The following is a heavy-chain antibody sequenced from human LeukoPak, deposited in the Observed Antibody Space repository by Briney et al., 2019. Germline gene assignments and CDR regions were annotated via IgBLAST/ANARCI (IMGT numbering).Heavy chain of an antibody. CDR1: GFTFSSYA. J-gene: IGHJ4*02. CDR3: AKDIKGDSSSWYLFEIGGYYFDY. Sequence: PGGSLRLSCAASGFTFSSYAMHWVRQAPGKGLEWVSGISWNSGSIGYADSVKGRFTISRDNAKNSLYLQMNSLRAEDTALYYCAKDIKGDSSSWYLFEIGGYYFDYWGQGTLVTVSS. D-gene: IGHD6-13*01. V-gene: IGHV3-9*01. CDR2: ISWNSGSI.